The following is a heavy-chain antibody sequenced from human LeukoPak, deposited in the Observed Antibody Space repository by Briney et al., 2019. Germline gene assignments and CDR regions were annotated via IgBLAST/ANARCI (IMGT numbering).Heavy chain of an antibody. CDR2: IYPGDSDI. CDR3: ARRSSSGGYYFDY. V-gene: IGHV5-51*01. Sequence: GESLKISCKGSGYNFDSYWIGWVRQMPGKDPEWMVIIYPGDSDIKYSPSFEGQVTISADKSNSTAYLQWSSLKASDTAMYYCARRSSSGGYYFDYWGQGTLVTVSS. CDR1: GYNFDSYW. D-gene: IGHD3-16*01. J-gene: IGHJ4*02.